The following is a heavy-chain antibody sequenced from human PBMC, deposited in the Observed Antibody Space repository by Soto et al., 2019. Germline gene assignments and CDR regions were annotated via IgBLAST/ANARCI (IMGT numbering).Heavy chain of an antibody. CDR1: GFTFSSYA. Sequence: GALRGPGSASGFTFSSYAMSWVRQAPGKGLEWVSAISGSGGSTYYADSVKGRFTISRDNSKNTLYLQMNSLRAEDTAVYYCAKGRYFGWLSDYWGQGTMVTVS. D-gene: IGHD3-9*01. CDR2: ISGSGGST. V-gene: IGHV3-23*01. CDR3: AKGRYFGWLSDY. J-gene: IGHJ4*02.